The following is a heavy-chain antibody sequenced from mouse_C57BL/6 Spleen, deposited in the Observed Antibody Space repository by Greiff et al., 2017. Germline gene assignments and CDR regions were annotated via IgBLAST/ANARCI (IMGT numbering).Heavy chain of an antibody. CDR1: GYTFTSYW. V-gene: IGHV1-72*01. D-gene: IGHD1-1*01. CDR2: IDPNSGGT. J-gene: IGHJ4*01. CDR3: AREYYGSSLYYYAKDY. Sequence: QVQLQQPGAELVKPGASVKLSCKASGYTFTSYWMHWVKQRPGRGLEWIGRIDPNSGGTTYNEKFKSKATLTVDKPSSTAYMQLSSLTSEDSAVYYCAREYYGSSLYYYAKDYWGQGTSVTVSS.